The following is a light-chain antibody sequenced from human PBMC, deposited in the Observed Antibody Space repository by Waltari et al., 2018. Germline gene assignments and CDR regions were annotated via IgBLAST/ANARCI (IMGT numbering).Light chain of an antibody. Sequence: QSALXXPASVSXSXXXXIXISCXGXXXXXXXXXXXSXYXQHPGKAPKLMIYEGSKRPSGVSNRFSGSXSXXXASXTXSGLXXXXEADXYXCSXAXXXXXVFXGGTKLTVL. J-gene: IGLJ2*01. V-gene: IGLV2-23*01. CDR3: CSXAXXXXXV. CDR1: XXXXXXXXX. CDR2: EGS.